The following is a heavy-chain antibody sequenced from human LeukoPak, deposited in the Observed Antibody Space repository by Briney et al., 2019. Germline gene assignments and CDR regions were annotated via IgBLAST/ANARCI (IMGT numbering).Heavy chain of an antibody. CDR2: ISSSSSYI. D-gene: IGHD2-15*01. CDR1: GFTFSSYS. Sequence: GGSLRLSCAASGFTFSSYSMNWVRQAPGKGLEWVSSISSSSSYIYYADSVKGRFTISRGNAKNSLYLQMNSLRAEDTAVYYCARVRSKRVDPWGQGTLVTVSS. J-gene: IGHJ5*02. CDR3: ARVRSKRVDP. V-gene: IGHV3-21*01.